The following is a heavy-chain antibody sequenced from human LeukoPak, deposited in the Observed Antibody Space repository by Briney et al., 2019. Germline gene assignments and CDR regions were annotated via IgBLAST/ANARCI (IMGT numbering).Heavy chain of an antibody. CDR2: IPTSGHTI. Sequence: GGSLRLSCAASGFTFSSYAMNWVRQTPGKGLEWVSYIPTSGHTIYYADSVKGRFTISRDNANNSLYLQMNSLRAEDTAVYYCARPTASYGDNSRGIDYWGQGTLVTVSS. CDR1: GFTFSSYA. V-gene: IGHV3-48*01. D-gene: IGHD4/OR15-4a*01. CDR3: ARPTASYGDNSRGIDY. J-gene: IGHJ4*02.